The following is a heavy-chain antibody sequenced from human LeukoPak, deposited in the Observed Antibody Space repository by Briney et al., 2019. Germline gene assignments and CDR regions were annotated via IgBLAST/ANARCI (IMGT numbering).Heavy chain of an antibody. CDR2: IKHRRRT. D-gene: IGHD1-26*01. V-gene: IGHV4-34*01. CDR1: GGFFSVYY. Sequence: SDTLSLMCAVWGGFFSVYYWMWIRDPRGKAREWSGEIKHRRRTNHNPSLKNPVTISVHTSTNPSSLKLSCVTAADTSVYYCARRATKGGAESNFDYWGQGTLVTVSS. J-gene: IGHJ4*02. CDR3: ARRATKGGAESNFDY.